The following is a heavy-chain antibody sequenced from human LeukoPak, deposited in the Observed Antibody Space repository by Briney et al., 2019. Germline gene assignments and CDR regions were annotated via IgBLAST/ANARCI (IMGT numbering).Heavy chain of an antibody. D-gene: IGHD5-18*01. CDR3: VSPRGFSYGYFDY. J-gene: IGHJ4*02. Sequence: SETLSLTCTVSGGSISSSSAYWGWIRQPPGKGLEWIGSIYYGKNTYYNPSLKSRVTISADTSRNQFSLTLGSVSATDTAVYYCVSPRGFSYGYFDYWGQGTLVTVSS. CDR1: GGSISSSSAY. V-gene: IGHV4-39*01. CDR2: IYYGKNT.